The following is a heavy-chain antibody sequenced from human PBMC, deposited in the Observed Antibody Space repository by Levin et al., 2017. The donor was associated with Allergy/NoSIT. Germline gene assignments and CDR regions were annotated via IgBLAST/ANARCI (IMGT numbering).Heavy chain of an antibody. J-gene: IGHJ3*02. CDR3: ARVSSPIVGAKGAFDI. CDR1: GGTFSSYA. Sequence: SVKVSCKASGGTFSSYAISWVRQAPGQGLEWMGRIIPILGIANYAQKFQGRVTITADKSTSTAYMELSSLRSEDTAVYYCARVSSPIVGAKGAFDIWGQGTMVTVSS. CDR2: IIPILGIA. V-gene: IGHV1-69*04. D-gene: IGHD1-26*01.